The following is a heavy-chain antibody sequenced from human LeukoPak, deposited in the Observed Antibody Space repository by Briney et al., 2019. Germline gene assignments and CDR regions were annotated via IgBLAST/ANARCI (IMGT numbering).Heavy chain of an antibody. D-gene: IGHD3-10*01. CDR1: AGSFSGYY. CDR3: ARGRGAPYYYYGMDV. J-gene: IGHJ6*02. CDR2: INHSGST. Sequence: PSETLSLTCADYAGSFSGYYWSWIRQPPGKGLEWIGEINHSGSTNYNPSLKSRVTISVDTSKNQFSLKLSSVTAADTAVYYCARGRGAPYYYYGMDVWGQGTTVTVSS. V-gene: IGHV4-34*01.